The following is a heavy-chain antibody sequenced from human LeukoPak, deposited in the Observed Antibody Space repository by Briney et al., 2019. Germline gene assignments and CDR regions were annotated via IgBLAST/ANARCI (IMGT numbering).Heavy chain of an antibody. CDR1: GGSFSGYY. CDR3: ARSWADYGFDY. J-gene: IGHJ4*02. Sequence: SETLSLTCAVYGGSFSGYYWSWIRQPPGKGLEWIGEINHSGSTNYNPSPKSRVTISVDTSKNQFSLKPSSVTDADAAVYYCARSWADYGFDYWGEGTLVTVSS. V-gene: IGHV4-34*01. CDR2: INHSGST. D-gene: IGHD4-17*01.